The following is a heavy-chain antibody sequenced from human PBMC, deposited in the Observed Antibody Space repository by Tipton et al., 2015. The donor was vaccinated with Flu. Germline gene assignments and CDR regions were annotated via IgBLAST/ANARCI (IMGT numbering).Heavy chain of an antibody. CDR2: IKEDGSGK. CDR3: ARDHIGYNPFYGLDV. D-gene: IGHD5-18*01. CDR1: GFTFSSYS. Sequence: SLRLSCATSGFTFSSYSMTWVRQAPGKGLECVANIKEDGSGKYYVDSVKGRFTISRDNAKNSLYLQMNSLRAEDTAVYYCARDHIGYNPFYGLDVWGQGATVSV. V-gene: IGHV3-7*01. J-gene: IGHJ6*02.